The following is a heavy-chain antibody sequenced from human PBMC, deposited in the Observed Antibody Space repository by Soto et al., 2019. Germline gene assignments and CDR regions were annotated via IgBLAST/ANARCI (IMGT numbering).Heavy chain of an antibody. CDR2: IIPIFGTA. CDR1: GGTFSSYA. D-gene: IGHD3-3*01. V-gene: IGHV1-69*18. CDR3: ARTERNDDFWSGYPNYYYYGMDV. Sequence: QVQLVQSGAEVKKPGSSVKVSCKASGGTFSSYAISWVRQAPGQGLEWLGNIIPIFGTANYAQKFQGRVTINADESTSTAYMELSSLRSEDTAVYYCARTERNDDFWSGYPNYYYYGMDVWGQGTTVTVSS. J-gene: IGHJ6*02.